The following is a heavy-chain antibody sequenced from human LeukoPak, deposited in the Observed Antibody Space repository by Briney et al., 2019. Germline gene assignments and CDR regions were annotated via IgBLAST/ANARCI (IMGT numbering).Heavy chain of an antibody. CDR2: ISAYNGNT. CDR1: GYTFTSYG. CDR3: ARDHYDSSGYYSPDY. J-gene: IGHJ4*02. D-gene: IGHD3-22*01. Sequence: GASVKVSCKASGYTFTSYGISWVRQAPGRGLEWMGWISAYNGNTNYAQKLQGGVTMTTDTSTSTAYMELRSLRSDDTAVYYCARDHYDSSGYYSPDYWGQGTLVTVSS. V-gene: IGHV1-18*01.